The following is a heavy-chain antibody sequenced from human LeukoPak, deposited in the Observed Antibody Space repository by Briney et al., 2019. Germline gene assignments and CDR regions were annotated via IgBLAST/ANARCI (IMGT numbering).Heavy chain of an antibody. J-gene: IGHJ6*02. CDR1: GFTFSTYA. CDR3: ARSRSSGYDRDYDYGMDV. Sequence: GGSLRLSCVASGFTFSTYALSWVRQAPGEGLEWVSGVGGSGDRTYYADSVKGRFTISRDNSKNTLFLHMDSLRAEDTAVYHCARSRSSGYDRDYDYGMDVWGQRTTVTVSS. CDR2: VGGSGDRT. V-gene: IGHV3-23*01. D-gene: IGHD5-12*01.